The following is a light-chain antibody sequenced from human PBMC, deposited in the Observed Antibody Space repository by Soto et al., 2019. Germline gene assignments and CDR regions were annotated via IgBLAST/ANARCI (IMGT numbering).Light chain of an antibody. Sequence: QSALTQPASVSGSPEQSITISCTGTSSDVGGYDYVSWYQQHPGKAPRLMIYDVSNRPSGVSNRFSGSKSGNTASLTISGLQVEDEADYYCSSYSSSSPLVVFGGGTKLTVL. J-gene: IGLJ2*01. CDR1: SSDVGGYDY. V-gene: IGLV2-14*03. CDR3: SSYSSSSPLVV. CDR2: DVS.